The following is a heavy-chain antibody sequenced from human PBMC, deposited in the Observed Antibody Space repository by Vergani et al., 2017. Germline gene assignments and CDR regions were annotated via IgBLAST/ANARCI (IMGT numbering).Heavy chain of an antibody. CDR3: ARDGAGSSWYYYYYYMDV. J-gene: IGHJ6*03. D-gene: IGHD6-13*01. Sequence: QVQLVESGGGVVQPGGSLRLSCAASGFTFSSYGMHWVRQAPGKGLEWVAFIRYDGSNKYYADSVKGRFTISRDNSKNTLYLQMNSLRAEDTAVYYCARDGAGSSWYYYYYYMDVWGKGTTVTVSS. CDR1: GFTFSSYG. V-gene: IGHV3-30*02. CDR2: IRYDGSNK.